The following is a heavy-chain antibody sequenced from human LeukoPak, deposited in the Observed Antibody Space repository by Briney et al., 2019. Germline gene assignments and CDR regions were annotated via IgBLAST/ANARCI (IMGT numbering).Heavy chain of an antibody. V-gene: IGHV3-21*01. CDR1: GFTFSSYS. Sequence: GGSLRLSCAASGFTFSSYSMNWVRQAPGKGPEWVSSISSSSCIYYADSVKGRFTISRDNAKNSLYLQMNSLRAEDTAVYYCARSITGTTFDPWGQGTLVTVSS. CDR2: ISSSSCI. D-gene: IGHD1-7*01. CDR3: ARSITGTTFDP. J-gene: IGHJ5*02.